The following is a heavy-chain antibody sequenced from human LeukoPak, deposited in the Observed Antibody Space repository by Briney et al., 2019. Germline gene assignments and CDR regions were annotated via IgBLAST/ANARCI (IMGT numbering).Heavy chain of an antibody. CDR1: GGSISSSSYY. CDR3: ARHRVRGEDFDY. V-gene: IGHV4-39*01. Sequence: PSETLSLTCTVSGGSISSSSYYWGWIRQPPGKGLERIGSIYYSGSTYYNPSLKSRVTISVDTSKNQFSLKLSSVTAADTAVYYCARHRVRGEDFDYWGQGTLVTVSS. D-gene: IGHD2-21*01. J-gene: IGHJ4*02. CDR2: IYYSGST.